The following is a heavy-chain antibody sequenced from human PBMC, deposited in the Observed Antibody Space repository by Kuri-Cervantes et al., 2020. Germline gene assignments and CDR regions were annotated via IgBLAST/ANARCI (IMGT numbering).Heavy chain of an antibody. J-gene: IGHJ6*03. D-gene: IGHD1-7*01. Sequence: SETLSLTCAVYGGSFSGYYWSWIRQPPGKGLEWIGEINHSGSTNYNPSLKSRVTISVDTSKNQFSLKLSSVTAADTAVYYCARDRPRYNWNYIDLYYYSMDVWGKGTTVTVSS. V-gene: IGHV4-34*01. CDR2: INHSGST. CDR1: GGSFSGYY. CDR3: ARDRPRYNWNYIDLYYYSMDV.